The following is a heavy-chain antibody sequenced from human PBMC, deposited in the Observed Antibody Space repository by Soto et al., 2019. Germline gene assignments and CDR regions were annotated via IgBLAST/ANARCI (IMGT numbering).Heavy chain of an antibody. CDR3: VRTTRYDILTGPFDY. D-gene: IGHD3-9*01. J-gene: IGHJ4*02. CDR2: MSGSGSGT. CDR1: GFTFSSYV. Sequence: GGSLRLSCAASGFTFSSYVMSWVRQAPGKGLEWVSGMSGSGSGTYYADSVKGRFTISRDNSKNTLYLQMNSLRAEDTALYYCVRTTRYDILTGPFDYWGQGTLVTVSS. V-gene: IGHV3-23*01.